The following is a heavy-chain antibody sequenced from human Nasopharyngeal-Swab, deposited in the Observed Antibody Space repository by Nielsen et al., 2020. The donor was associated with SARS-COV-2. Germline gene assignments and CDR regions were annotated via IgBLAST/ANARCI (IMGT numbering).Heavy chain of an antibody. Sequence: GGSLRLSCAASGFIFDDYAMHWVRQAPGKGLEWVSGISWNSGSIGYADSVKGRFTISRDNAKNSLYLQMNSLRAEDTALYYCAKLDSSGYYPTVDYWGQGTLVTVSS. CDR2: ISWNSGSI. J-gene: IGHJ4*02. D-gene: IGHD3-22*01. CDR3: AKLDSSGYYPTVDY. V-gene: IGHV3-9*01. CDR1: GFIFDDYA.